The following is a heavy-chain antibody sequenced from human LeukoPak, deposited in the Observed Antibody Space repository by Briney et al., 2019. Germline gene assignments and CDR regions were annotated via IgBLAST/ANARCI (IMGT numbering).Heavy chain of an antibody. CDR3: ARVKGWYFRA. D-gene: IGHD2-15*01. CDR2: INHSGST. Sequence: SETLSLTCAVYGGSFSGYYWSWIRQPPGKGLEWIGEINHSGSTNYNPSLKSRVTISVDTSKNQFSLKLSSVTAADTAVYYRARVKGWYFRAWGQGTLVTVSS. V-gene: IGHV4-34*01. J-gene: IGHJ4*02. CDR1: GGSFSGYY.